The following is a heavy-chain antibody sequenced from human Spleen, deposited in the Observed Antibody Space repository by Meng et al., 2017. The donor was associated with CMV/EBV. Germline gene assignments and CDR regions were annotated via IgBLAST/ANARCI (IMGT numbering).Heavy chain of an antibody. CDR2: INPRAGGG. CDR3: ARHVQGGIWYFDL. Sequence: KASGGTFSTETNSWVRQAPGQGIEWMGRINPRAGGGNIAEKFQGRVTITADTSTSTAYMELSSLRPEDTAVYFCARHVQGGIWYFDLWGRGTLVTVSS. D-gene: IGHD3-10*02. J-gene: IGHJ2*01. CDR1: GGTFSTET. V-gene: IGHV1-69*02.